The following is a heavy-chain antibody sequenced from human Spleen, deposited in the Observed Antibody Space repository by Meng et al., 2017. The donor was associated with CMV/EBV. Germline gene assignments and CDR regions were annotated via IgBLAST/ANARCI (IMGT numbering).Heavy chain of an antibody. V-gene: IGHV4-59*01. D-gene: IGHD6-13*01. CDR3: ARDGIAAAVLDY. CDR1: GGSISSYY. Sequence: SETLSLTCTVSGGSISSYYWSWIRQPPGKGLEWIGYIYYSGSTNYNPTLKSRVTISVDTSKNQFSLKLSSVTAADTAVYYCARDGIAAAVLDYWGQGTLVTVSS. CDR2: IYYSGST. J-gene: IGHJ4*02.